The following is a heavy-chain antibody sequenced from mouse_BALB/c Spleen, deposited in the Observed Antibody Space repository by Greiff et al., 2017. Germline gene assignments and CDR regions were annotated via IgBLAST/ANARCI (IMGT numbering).Heavy chain of an antibody. Sequence: EVQGVESGGDLVKPGGSLKLSCAASGFTFSSYGMSWVRQTPDKRLEWVATISSGGSYTYYPDSVKGRFTISRDNVKNTLYLQMSSLKSEDTAMYYCAREEGYLYAMDYWGQGTSVTVSS. CDR1: GFTFSSYG. V-gene: IGHV5-6*01. J-gene: IGHJ4*01. D-gene: IGHD2-2*01. CDR3: AREEGYLYAMDY. CDR2: ISSGGSYT.